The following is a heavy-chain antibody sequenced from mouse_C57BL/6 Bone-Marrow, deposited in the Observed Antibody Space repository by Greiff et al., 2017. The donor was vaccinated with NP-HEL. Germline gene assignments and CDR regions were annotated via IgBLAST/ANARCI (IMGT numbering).Heavy chain of an antibody. J-gene: IGHJ2*01. V-gene: IGHV1-4*01. CDR1: GYTFTSYT. CDR3: AREMENGSSPFDY. Sequence: QVQLQQSGAELARPGASVKMSCKASGYTFTSYTMHWVKQRPGQGLEWIGYINPSSGYTKYNQKFKDKATLTADKSSSTAYLQLSSLTSEDSAFYYCAREMENGSSPFDYWGQGTTLTVSS. D-gene: IGHD1-1*01. CDR2: INPSSGYT.